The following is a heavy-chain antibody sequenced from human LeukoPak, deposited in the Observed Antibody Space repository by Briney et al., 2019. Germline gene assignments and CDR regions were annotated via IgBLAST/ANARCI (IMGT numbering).Heavy chain of an antibody. CDR3: AKDLSMERSYYYYGMDV. CDR2: ISGSGGST. J-gene: IGHJ6*02. Sequence: PGGSLRLSCVASGSTFSSYAMSWVRQAPGKGLEWVSAISGSGGSTYYADSVKGRFIITRDNSKNTLYLQVNSLRAEDTAVYYCAKDLSMERSYYYYGMDVWGQGTTVTVSS. D-gene: IGHD1-26*01. V-gene: IGHV3-23*01. CDR1: GSTFSSYA.